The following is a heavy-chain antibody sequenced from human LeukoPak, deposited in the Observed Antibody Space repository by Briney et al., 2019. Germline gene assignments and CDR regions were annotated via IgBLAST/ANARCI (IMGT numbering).Heavy chain of an antibody. CDR2: INPSGGST. CDR1: GYTFTSYY. J-gene: IGHJ5*02. Sequence: ASVKVSCKASGYTFTSYYMHWVRQAPGQGLEWMGIINPSGGSTGYAQKFQGRVTMTRDTSTSTVYMELSSLRSEDTAVYYCARGTYDSSGYYVWFDPWGQGTLVTVSS. D-gene: IGHD3-22*01. CDR3: ARGTYDSSGYYVWFDP. V-gene: IGHV1-46*01.